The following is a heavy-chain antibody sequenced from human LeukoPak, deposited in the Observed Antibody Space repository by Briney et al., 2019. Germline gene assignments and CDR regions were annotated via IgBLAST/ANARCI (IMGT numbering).Heavy chain of an antibody. V-gene: IGHV4-30-4*01. Sequence: PSETLSLTCTGSGGSISSGEYYWSWIRQPPGNGLEWIGYIYNNGRTYYNPSLKSRVTISVDTSKTLFSLKVSSVTAADAAVYYCARGRSSSWSSFDYWGQGTLVTVSS. CDR1: GGSISSGEYY. CDR2: IYNNGRT. CDR3: ARGRSSSWSSFDY. D-gene: IGHD6-13*01. J-gene: IGHJ4*02.